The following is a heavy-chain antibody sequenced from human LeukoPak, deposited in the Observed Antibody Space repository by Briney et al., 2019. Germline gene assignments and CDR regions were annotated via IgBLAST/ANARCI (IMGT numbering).Heavy chain of an antibody. CDR1: GGSISSYY. Sequence: SETLSLTCTVSGGSISSYYWNWIRQPPGKGLEWIGYISYSVSANYNPSLKSRDAISLDTSKNQFSLRLSSVTAADTAVYYCARREVQDSTSSEGNWFDPWGQGTLVAVSS. D-gene: IGHD6-6*01. V-gene: IGHV4-59*08. CDR2: ISYSVSA. CDR3: ARREVQDSTSSEGNWFDP. J-gene: IGHJ5*02.